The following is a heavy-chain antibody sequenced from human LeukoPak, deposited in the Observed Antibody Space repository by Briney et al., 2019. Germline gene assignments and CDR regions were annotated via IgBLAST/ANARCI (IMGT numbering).Heavy chain of an antibody. CDR3: ATVSSAGSYWGTYYFDY. V-gene: IGHV1-24*01. CDR2: FDPEDGET. CDR1: GYTFTSYG. J-gene: IGHJ4*02. D-gene: IGHD1-26*01. Sequence: ASVKVSCKASGYTFTSYGISWVRQAPGQGLEWMGGFDPEDGETIYAQKFQGRVTMTEDTSTDTAYMELSSLRSEDTAVYYCATVSSAGSYWGTYYFDYWGQGTLVTVSS.